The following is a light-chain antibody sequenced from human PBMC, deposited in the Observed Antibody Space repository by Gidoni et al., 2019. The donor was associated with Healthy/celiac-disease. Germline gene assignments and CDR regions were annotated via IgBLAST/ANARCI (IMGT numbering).Light chain of an antibody. CDR3: QQYGSSLYT. V-gene: IGKV3-20*01. CDR1: QSVSSSY. CDR2: VAS. J-gene: IGKJ2*01. Sequence: EMVLTQSPGTRSLSPGERATLSCRASQSVSSSYLAWYQQIPGQAPRLLIYVASSRATGIPDRFSVSGSWTAFTLTVSRLEPEDFAVYYCQQYGSSLYTFGPGTKLEIK.